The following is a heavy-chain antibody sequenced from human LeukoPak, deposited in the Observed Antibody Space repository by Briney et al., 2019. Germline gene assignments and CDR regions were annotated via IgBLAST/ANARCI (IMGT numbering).Heavy chain of an antibody. D-gene: IGHD5-12*01. V-gene: IGHV1-69*06. CDR1: GGTFSSYA. J-gene: IGHJ3*02. CDR2: IIPIFGTA. CDR3: ARDRDSGYDDDAFDI. Sequence: SVKVSCKASGGTFSSYAISWVRQAPGQGLEWMGGIIPIFGTANYAQKFQGRVTITADKSTSTAYMELSSLRSEDTAVYYCARDRDSGYDDDAFDIWGQGTMVSVSS.